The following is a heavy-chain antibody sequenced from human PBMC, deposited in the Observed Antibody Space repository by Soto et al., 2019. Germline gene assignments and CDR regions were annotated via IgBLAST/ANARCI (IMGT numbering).Heavy chain of an antibody. CDR1: GFTFDDYT. V-gene: IGHV3-43*01. Sequence: GGSLRLSCAASGFTFDDYTMHWVRQAPGKGLEWVSLISWDGGSTYYADSVKGRFTISRDNSKNSLYLQMNSLRTEDTALYYCAKDMGSGYGSYYYYGMDVWGQGTTVTVSS. CDR2: ISWDGGST. CDR3: AKDMGSGYGSYYYYGMDV. D-gene: IGHD3-22*01. J-gene: IGHJ6*02.